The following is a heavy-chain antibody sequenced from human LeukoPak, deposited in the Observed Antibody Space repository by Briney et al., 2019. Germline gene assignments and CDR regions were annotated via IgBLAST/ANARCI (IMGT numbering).Heavy chain of an antibody. CDR2: INSDGSCT. CDR3: VSSYETY. V-gene: IGHV3-74*01. J-gene: IGHJ4*02. Sequence: PGGSLRLSCAASGNYWMHWVRQAPGKGLVWVSHINSDGSCTSYADSVKGRFTISKDNAKNTVYLQMNSLRAEDTAVYYCVSSYETYWGRGTLVIVSP. CDR1: GNYW. D-gene: IGHD3-22*01.